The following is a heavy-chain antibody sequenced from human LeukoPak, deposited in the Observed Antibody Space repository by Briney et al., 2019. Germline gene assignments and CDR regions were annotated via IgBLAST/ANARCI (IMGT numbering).Heavy chain of an antibody. CDR3: AKTKWLPYFDY. J-gene: IGHJ4*02. CDR1: GGSISSSSYY. CDR2: IYYSGST. V-gene: IGHV4-39*01. Sequence: SETLSLTCTVSGGSISSSSYYWGWIRQRPGKGLEWIGSIYYSGSTYYNPSLKSRVTISVDTSKNQFSLKLSSVTAADTAVYYCAKTKWLPYFDYWGQGTLVTVSS. D-gene: IGHD5-24*01.